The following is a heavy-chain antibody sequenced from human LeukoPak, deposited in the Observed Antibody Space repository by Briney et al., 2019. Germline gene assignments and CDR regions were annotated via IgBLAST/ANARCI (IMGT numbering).Heavy chain of an antibody. D-gene: IGHD3-10*01. CDR1: GYTFTSYY. V-gene: IGHV1-46*01. CDR3: ARRVVGEAKYYGMDV. CDR2: INPSGSST. Sequence: ASVKVSCKASGYTFTSYYMHWIRQAPGQGLEWMGIINPSGSSTSYAQKFQGRVTMTRDTSTSTVYMELSGLRSEDTAVYYCARRVVGEAKYYGMDVWGQGNTVTVSS. J-gene: IGHJ6*02.